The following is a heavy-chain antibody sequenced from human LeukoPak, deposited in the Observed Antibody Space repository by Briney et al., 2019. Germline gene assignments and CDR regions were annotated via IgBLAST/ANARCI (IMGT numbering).Heavy chain of an antibody. Sequence: GGSLRLSCAASGFTFSHYAMHWVRQAPGEGLQWVAFISYSGNNYYYADSVEGRFIISRDDSKNTLYVEMNSLRLDDTAIYYCARGPPTSRSGAHFDYWGQGSLVTVSP. CDR2: ISYSGNNY. V-gene: IGHV3-30*03. J-gene: IGHJ4*02. CDR3: ARGPPTSRSGAHFDY. D-gene: IGHD5-12*01. CDR1: GFTFSHYA.